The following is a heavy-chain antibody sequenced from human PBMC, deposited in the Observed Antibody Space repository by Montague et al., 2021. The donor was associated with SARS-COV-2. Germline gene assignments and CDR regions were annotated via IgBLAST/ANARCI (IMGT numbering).Heavy chain of an antibody. Sequence: SETLSLTCAAHGGSFSTYSWNWIRQPPGKGLEWIGEIHHGGSTNYNPSLKSRVTISADTSKNQFSLKLTSVAAADTAVYYCARLGDGVVPSPILGVGPYYSYYYMDVWGKGTTVTVSS. J-gene: IGHJ6*03. CDR1: GGSFSTYS. CDR3: ARLGDGVVPSPILGVGPYYSYYYMDV. V-gene: IGHV4-34*01. CDR2: IHHGGST. D-gene: IGHD3-10*01.